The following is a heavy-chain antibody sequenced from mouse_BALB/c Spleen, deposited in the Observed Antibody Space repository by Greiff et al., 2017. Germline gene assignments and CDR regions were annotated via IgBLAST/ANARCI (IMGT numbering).Heavy chain of an antibody. CDR1: GFTFSSYA. D-gene: IGHD2-4*01. CDR3: ASPSSTMITSFDD. J-gene: IGHJ2*01. CDR2: ISSGGSYT. Sequence: EVKVVESGGGLVKPGGSLKLSCAASGFTFSSYAMSWVRQTPEKRLEWVATISSGGSYTYYPDSVKGRFTISRDNATNTLYLQMSSLRSEDTAMYYCASPSSTMITSFDDWGEGTTLTVSS. V-gene: IGHV5-9-3*01.